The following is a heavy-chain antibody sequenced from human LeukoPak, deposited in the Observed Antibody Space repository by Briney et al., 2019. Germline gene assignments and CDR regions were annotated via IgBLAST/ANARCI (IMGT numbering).Heavy chain of an antibody. J-gene: IGHJ5*02. CDR3: AKDLSYGSLWFDP. CDR2: IWYDGSKT. D-gene: IGHD3-10*01. Sequence: GGSLRLSCAASGFTFSSHGMQWVRQAPGKGLEWVALIWYDGSKTNYVDSVMGRFTISRDSSKDTLYLQMDNLRVEDTAVYFCAKDLSYGSLWFDPWGQGTLVTVSS. CDR1: GFTFSSHG. V-gene: IGHV3-33*06.